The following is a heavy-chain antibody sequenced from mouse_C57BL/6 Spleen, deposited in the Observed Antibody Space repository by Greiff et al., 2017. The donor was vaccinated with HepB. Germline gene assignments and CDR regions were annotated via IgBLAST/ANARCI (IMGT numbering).Heavy chain of an antibody. D-gene: IGHD1-1*01. CDR1: GFTFSSYG. J-gene: IGHJ2*01. CDR3: ASSITTVVAYYFDY. CDR2: ISSGGSYT. V-gene: IGHV5-6*01. Sequence: EVMLVESGGDLVKPGGSLKLSCAASGFTFSSYGMSWVRQTPDKRLEWVATISSGGSYTYYPDSVKGRFTISRDNAKNTLYLQMSSLKSEDTAMYYCASSITTVVAYYFDYWGQGTTLTVSS.